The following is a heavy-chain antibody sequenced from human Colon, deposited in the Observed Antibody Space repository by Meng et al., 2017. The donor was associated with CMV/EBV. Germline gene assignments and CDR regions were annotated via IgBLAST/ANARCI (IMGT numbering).Heavy chain of an antibody. CDR2: INPKTGGR. J-gene: IGHJ4*02. CDR1: GYTFTDYY. D-gene: IGHD6-19*01. V-gene: IGHV1-2*02. CDR3: ARGRIGVTGPSPGPDF. Sequence: ASVKVSCKASGYTFTDYYIHWVRQAPGQGLEWLGWINPKTGGRNVGEKFQGRVTVTRDTSINTAYMEMSSLRFDDTAIYYRARGRIGVTGPSPGPDFWGQGALVTVSS.